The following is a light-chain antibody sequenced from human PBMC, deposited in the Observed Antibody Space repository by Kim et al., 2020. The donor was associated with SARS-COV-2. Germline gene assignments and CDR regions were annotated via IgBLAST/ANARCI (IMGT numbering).Light chain of an antibody. CDR3: QSYDSSNWV. Sequence: GKTVTHSCTRSSGRIASNYVQWYQQRPGSAPTTVIYEDNQRPSGVPDRFSGSIDSSSNSASLTISGLKTEDEADYYCQSYDSSNWVFGGGTQLTVL. J-gene: IGLJ3*02. CDR1: SGRIASNY. V-gene: IGLV6-57*03. CDR2: EDN.